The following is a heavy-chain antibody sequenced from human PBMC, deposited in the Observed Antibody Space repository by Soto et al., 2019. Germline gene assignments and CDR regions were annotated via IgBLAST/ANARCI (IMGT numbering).Heavy chain of an antibody. CDR3: ARVLVARAQHKVSLFDY. Sequence: SETLSLTCTVSGGSISSYYWSWIRQPPGKGLEWIGYMYYSGSTNYNPSIKSRVTISVDTSKNQFSLKLSSVTAADTAVYYFARVLVARAQHKVSLFDYWGHGTLVTVSS. V-gene: IGHV4-59*01. J-gene: IGHJ4*01. CDR2: MYYSGST. CDR1: GGSISSYY. D-gene: IGHD2-2*01.